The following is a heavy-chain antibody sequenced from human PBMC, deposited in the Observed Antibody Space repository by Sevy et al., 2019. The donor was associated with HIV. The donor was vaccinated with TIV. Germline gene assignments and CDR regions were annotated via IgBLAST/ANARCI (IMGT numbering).Heavy chain of an antibody. CDR1: GFTFSSYG. J-gene: IGHJ4*02. Sequence: GGSLRLSCAASGFTFSSYGMHWVRQAPGKGLEWVAVIWYDGSNKYYADSVKGRFTISRDNSKNTWYLQINSLRADDTAVYYCARDVQGFGEFPIDYWGQGTLVTVSS. CDR3: ARDVQGFGEFPIDY. CDR2: IWYDGSNK. D-gene: IGHD3-10*01. V-gene: IGHV3-33*01.